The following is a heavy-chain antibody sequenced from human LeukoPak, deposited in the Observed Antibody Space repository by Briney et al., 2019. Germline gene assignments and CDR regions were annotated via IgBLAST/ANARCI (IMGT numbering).Heavy chain of an antibody. D-gene: IGHD5-18*01. CDR2: INPDGNKK. CDR3: ARDLAYSRLDY. J-gene: IGHJ4*02. Sequence: PGGSLRLSCAVSGLTFSSSWMDWVRQAPGKGLEWVASINPDGNKKYSADSVKGRFTISRDNAENSLYLQMNSLRVEVTAFYYCARDLAYSRLDYWGQGMLVTVSS. CDR1: GLTFSSSW. V-gene: IGHV3-7*01.